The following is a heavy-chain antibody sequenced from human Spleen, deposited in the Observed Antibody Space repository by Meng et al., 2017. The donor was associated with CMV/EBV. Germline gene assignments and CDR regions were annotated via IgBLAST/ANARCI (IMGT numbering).Heavy chain of an antibody. D-gene: IGHD2-21*01. Sequence: GESLKISCAASGFTFSSHWMHWVRQAPGKGLVWVSHINSDGSMTDYADSVKGRFTISRDNAKDTLFLQMNSLRVEDTAVYYCTGPGVWYYGMDVWGQGTTVTVSS. CDR2: INSDGSMT. V-gene: IGHV3-74*01. J-gene: IGHJ6*02. CDR1: GFTFSSHW. CDR3: TGPGVWYYGMDV.